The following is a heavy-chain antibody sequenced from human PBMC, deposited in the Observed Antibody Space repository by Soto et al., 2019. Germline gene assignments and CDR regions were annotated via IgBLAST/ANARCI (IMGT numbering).Heavy chain of an antibody. V-gene: IGHV3-66*01. D-gene: IGHD2-8*01. Sequence: EVQLVESGGGLVQPGGSLRLSCAASGFTVSSNYMSWVRQAPGKGLEWVSVIYSGGSTYYADSVKGRFTISRDNSKNPLYLKMNSVRAEDTAVYYCATMVYAIGPGYWGQGPLFTVSS. CDR2: IYSGGST. J-gene: IGHJ4*02. CDR1: GFTVSSNY. CDR3: ATMVYAIGPGY.